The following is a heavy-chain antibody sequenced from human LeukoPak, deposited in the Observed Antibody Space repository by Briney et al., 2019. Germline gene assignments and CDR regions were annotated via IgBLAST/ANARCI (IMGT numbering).Heavy chain of an antibody. Sequence: ASVKVSCKASGYTFTGYYMHWVRQAPGQGLEWMGWINPNSGGTNYAQKFQGRVTMTRDTSISTAYMELSRLRSDDTAVYYCARSSYVLRFLEWLFGYWGQGTLVTVSS. CDR2: INPNSGGT. J-gene: IGHJ4*02. V-gene: IGHV1-2*02. CDR3: ARSSYVLRFLEWLFGY. D-gene: IGHD3-3*01. CDR1: GYTFTGYY.